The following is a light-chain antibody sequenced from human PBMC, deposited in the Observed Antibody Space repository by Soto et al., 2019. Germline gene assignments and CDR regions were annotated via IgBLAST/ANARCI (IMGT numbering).Light chain of an antibody. CDR3: QQYCSSLFT. CDR1: QSVSSKY. Sequence: DIVLTQSPGTLSLSPGERATLSCRASQSVSSKYLDWYQQKPGQAPRVLIYGTSIRSAGVPERFSGGGSGTDFTLTITRLEPEDLAVYYCQQYCSSLFTFGPGTKVDFK. J-gene: IGKJ3*01. V-gene: IGKV3-20*01. CDR2: GTS.